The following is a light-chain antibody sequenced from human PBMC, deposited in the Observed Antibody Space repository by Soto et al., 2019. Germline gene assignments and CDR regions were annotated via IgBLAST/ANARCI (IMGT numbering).Light chain of an antibody. J-gene: IGKJ1*01. Sequence: DIQMTQSPSTLSASVGDRVTITCRASQSISSWLAWYQQKPGKAPKLLIYKASSLESGVPSRFSGSGSGTEFTLTISGLQPDDFATYYCQQYNGYPVTFGQGTKVEIK. CDR2: KAS. V-gene: IGKV1-5*03. CDR1: QSISSW. CDR3: QQYNGYPVT.